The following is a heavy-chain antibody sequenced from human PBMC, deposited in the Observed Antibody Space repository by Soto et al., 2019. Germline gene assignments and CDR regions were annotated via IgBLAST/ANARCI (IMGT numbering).Heavy chain of an antibody. CDR1: GGTFGSYG. CDR2: IIPIFGTP. J-gene: IGHJ4*02. Sequence: SVKVSCKASGGTFGSYGISWVRQAPGQGLEWMGSIIPIFGTPNYAQKFQGRVTITADRSTSTIYVELSSLRPEDTAVYYCAREGFSGSYYGYWGQGTLVTVSS. D-gene: IGHD1-26*01. V-gene: IGHV1-69*06. CDR3: AREGFSGSYYGY.